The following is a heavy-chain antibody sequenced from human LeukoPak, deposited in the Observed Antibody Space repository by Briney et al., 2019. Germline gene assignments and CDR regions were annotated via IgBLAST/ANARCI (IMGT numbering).Heavy chain of an antibody. CDR3: ARSIIATRSKFDY. Sequence: PSETLSLTCTVSGGSISSYYWSWIRQPPGKGLEWIGYIYYSGSTNYNPSLKSRVTISVDTSKNQFSLKLSSVTAADTAVYYCARSIIATRSKFDYWGQGKLVTVSS. CDR1: GGSISSYY. D-gene: IGHD1/OR15-1a*01. J-gene: IGHJ4*02. V-gene: IGHV4-59*08. CDR2: IYYSGST.